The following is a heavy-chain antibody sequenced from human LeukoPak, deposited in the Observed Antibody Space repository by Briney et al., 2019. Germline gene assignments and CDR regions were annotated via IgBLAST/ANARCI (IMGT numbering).Heavy chain of an antibody. CDR1: GFTLRGYG. CDR2: IRYDGSDK. V-gene: IGHV3-30*02. CDR3: AKDRRAMIVVVMGAIDY. D-gene: IGHD3-22*01. Sequence: GGSLRLSCAASGFTLRGYGMHWVRQAPGKGLEWVAFIRYDGSDKSYADSVKGRFTISRDNSENTLYLQINSLRAEDTAVYYCAKDRRAMIVVVMGAIDYWGQGTLVTVSS. J-gene: IGHJ4*02.